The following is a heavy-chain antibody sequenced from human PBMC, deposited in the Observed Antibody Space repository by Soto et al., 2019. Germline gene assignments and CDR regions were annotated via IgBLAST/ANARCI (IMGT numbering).Heavy chain of an antibody. CDR1: GFSFSSYA. J-gene: IGHJ4*02. Sequence: RGSLRISCAASGFSFSSYAMTYVGQAPGKGLEWVSTILGTVTTYYADSVKGRFTISRDNSKNSLYLQMNSLRGEDTAVYFCARDSNLWYYWGQGSSVPVS. V-gene: IGHV3-23*01. CDR2: ILGTVTT. D-gene: IGHD3-10*01. CDR3: ARDSNLWYY.